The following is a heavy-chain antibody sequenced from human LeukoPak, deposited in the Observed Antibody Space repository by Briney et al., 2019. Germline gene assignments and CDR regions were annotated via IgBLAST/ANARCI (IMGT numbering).Heavy chain of an antibody. Sequence: GGSLRLSCAASGFTVGSSYMSWVRQAPAKGLKWVTVIYSGGSTYYADSVKGRFTISRDNSKNTLYLQMNSLRAEDTAVYYCASRATVTTDRFWFDPWGQGTLVTVSS. V-gene: IGHV3-53*01. CDR3: ASRATVTTDRFWFDP. CDR1: GFTVGSSY. D-gene: IGHD4-11*01. CDR2: IYSGGST. J-gene: IGHJ5*02.